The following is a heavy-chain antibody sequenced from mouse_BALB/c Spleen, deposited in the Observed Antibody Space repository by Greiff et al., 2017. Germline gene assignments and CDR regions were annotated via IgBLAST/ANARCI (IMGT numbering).Heavy chain of an antibody. CDR3: TRGDWGYFDY. J-gene: IGHJ2*01. V-gene: IGHV1S81*02. Sequence: QVQLKQPGAELVKPGASVKLSCKASGYTFTSYYMYWVKQRPGQGLEWIGGINPSNGGTNFNEKFKSKATLTVDKSSSTAYMQLSSLTSEDSAVYYCTRGDWGYFDYWGQGTTLTVSS. D-gene: IGHD4-1*01. CDR1: GYTFTSYY. CDR2: INPSNGGT.